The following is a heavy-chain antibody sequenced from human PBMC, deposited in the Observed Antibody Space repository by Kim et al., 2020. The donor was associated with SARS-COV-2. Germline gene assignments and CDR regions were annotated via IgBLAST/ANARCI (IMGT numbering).Heavy chain of an antibody. Sequence: SETLSLTCAVSGDTMSSSHYWTWIRQPPGKGLEWIGSSHYSGNAFYNPSLKSRVTISVDTSRAQFSLRITSVTAADTAVYYCAIRLAVAGTVDYWGLGIPVTVTS. D-gene: IGHD6-19*01. J-gene: IGHJ4*02. CDR1: GDTMSSSHY. CDR2: SHYSGNA. CDR3: AIRLAVAGTVDY. V-gene: IGHV4-39*01.